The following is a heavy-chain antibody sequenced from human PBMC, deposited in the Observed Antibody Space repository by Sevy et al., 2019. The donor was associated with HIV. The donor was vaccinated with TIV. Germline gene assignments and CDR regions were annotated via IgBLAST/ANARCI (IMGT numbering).Heavy chain of an antibody. CDR1: RFTFSTYA. D-gene: IGHD3-22*01. CDR2: ITGSGGTT. V-gene: IGHV3-23*01. CDR3: VKEAPGYNYDTNGSFDD. J-gene: IGHJ4*02. Sequence: GGSLRLSCAASRFTFSTYAMSWVRQAPGKGLEWVSAITGSGGTTYYVDSVRGRFTISRDNSKNTLYLQMNSLRADDTAVYYCVKEAPGYNYDTNGSFDDWGQGTPVTVSS.